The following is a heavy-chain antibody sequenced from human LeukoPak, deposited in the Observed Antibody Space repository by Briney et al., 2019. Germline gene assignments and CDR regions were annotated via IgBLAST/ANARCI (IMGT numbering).Heavy chain of an antibody. V-gene: IGHV4-4*07. CDR3: ARGVRYYDSSGYPY. J-gene: IGHJ4*02. D-gene: IGHD3-22*01. Sequence: PSETLSLTCTVSGGLISSFSWSWIRQTAGKGLEWIGLISTTGNTIYSPSLRSRVTLSVDTSKNQFSLKLTSLTAADTAVYYCARGVRYYDSSGYPYWGQGTLVTVSS. CDR1: GGLISSFS. CDR2: ISTTGNT.